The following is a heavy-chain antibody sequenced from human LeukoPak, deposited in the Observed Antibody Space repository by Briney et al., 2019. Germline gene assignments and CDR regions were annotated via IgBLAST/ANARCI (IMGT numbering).Heavy chain of an antibody. CDR2: IVPILGTT. Sequence: SVKVSCKASAGTFSSYAINWVRQDPGQGLEWMGRIVPILGTTNYAQKFQGRVTITTDESTSTAYMELSSLRSEDTAVYYCARDRGERGSSWSLPAHGFDIWGQGTMVTVSS. J-gene: IGHJ3*02. V-gene: IGHV1-69*05. CDR1: AGTFSSYA. CDR3: ARDRGERGSSWSLPAHGFDI. D-gene: IGHD6-13*01.